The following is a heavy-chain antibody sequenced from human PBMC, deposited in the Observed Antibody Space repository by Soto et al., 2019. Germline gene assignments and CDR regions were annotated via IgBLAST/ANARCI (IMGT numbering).Heavy chain of an antibody. D-gene: IGHD6-19*01. V-gene: IGHV1-2*02. Sequence: GASVKVSCKASGYTFTGYYMHWVRQAPGQGLEWMGWINPNSGGTNYAQKFQGRVTMTRDTSIGTAYMELSRLRSDDTAVYYCARVGNIAVAAFDIWGQGTMVTVSS. CDR2: INPNSGGT. CDR1: GYTFTGYY. CDR3: ARVGNIAVAAFDI. J-gene: IGHJ3*02.